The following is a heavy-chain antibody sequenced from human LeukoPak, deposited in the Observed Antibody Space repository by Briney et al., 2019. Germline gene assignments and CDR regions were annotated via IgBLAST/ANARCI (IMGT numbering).Heavy chain of an antibody. D-gene: IGHD2-15*01. Sequence: SETLSLTCTVSGGTISSYYWSWMRQPAGKGLEWIGRIYTSGSTNYNPSLKSRVTMSVDTSKNQYSLKLSAVTAADTAVYYCARGRRRSAFDPRIVDVWGKGTTVTVSS. CDR1: GGTISSYY. CDR3: ARGRRRSAFDPRIVDV. CDR2: IYTSGST. J-gene: IGHJ6*04. V-gene: IGHV4-4*07.